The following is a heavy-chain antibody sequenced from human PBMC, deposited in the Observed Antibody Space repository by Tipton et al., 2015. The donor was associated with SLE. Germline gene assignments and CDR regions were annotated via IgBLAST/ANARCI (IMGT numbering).Heavy chain of an antibody. CDR3: ARDPLGGLDY. CDR1: GGSISSGGYY. CDR2: IYYSGST. Sequence: TLSLTCTVSGGSISSGGYYWSWIRQHPGKGLEWIGYIYYSGSTNYNPSLKSRVTISVDTSKNQFSLKLSSVTAADTAVYYCARDPLGGLDYWGQGTLVTVSS. J-gene: IGHJ4*02. V-gene: IGHV4-61*08.